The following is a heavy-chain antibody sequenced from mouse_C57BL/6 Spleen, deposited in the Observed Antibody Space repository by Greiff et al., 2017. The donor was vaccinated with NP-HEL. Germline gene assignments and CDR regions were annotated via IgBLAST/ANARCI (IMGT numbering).Heavy chain of an antibody. CDR3: ATIYYDYDWEFDY. Sequence: VHLVESGAELAKPGASVKLSCKASGYTFTSYWMHWVKQRPGQGLEWIGYINPSSGYTKYNQKFKDKATLTADKSSSTAYMQLSSLTYEDSAVYYCATIYYDYDWEFDYWGQGTTLTVSS. D-gene: IGHD2-4*01. CDR1: GYTFTSYW. J-gene: IGHJ2*01. CDR2: INPSSGYT. V-gene: IGHV1-7*01.